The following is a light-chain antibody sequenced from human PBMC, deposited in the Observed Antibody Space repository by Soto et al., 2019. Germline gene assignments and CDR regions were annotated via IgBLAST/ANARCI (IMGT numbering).Light chain of an antibody. J-gene: IGLJ1*01. CDR2: EVS. CDR3: CSHSSSNSFV. V-gene: IGLV2-18*02. CDR1: SSDVGAYNR. Sequence: SVLPQPPSVSGSPGQSVTISCTGTSSDVGAYNRVSWYQQSPGTAPKLMIYEVSDRPSGVPDRFSGSKSGNTASLTISGLQAEDEADYYCCSHSSSNSFVFGTGTKVTVL.